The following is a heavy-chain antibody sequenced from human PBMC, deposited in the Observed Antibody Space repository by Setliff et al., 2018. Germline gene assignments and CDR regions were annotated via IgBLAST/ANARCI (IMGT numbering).Heavy chain of an antibody. CDR1: GFTFSRYA. D-gene: IGHD6-19*01. CDR2: ISGSGGST. Sequence: GESLTISCAASGFTFSRYAMSWVRQAPGKGLEWVSAISGSGGSTYYADSVKGRFTISRDNSKNTLYLQMNSLRAEDTAVYYCAKALVAVAGDGLDYWGQGTLVTVS. J-gene: IGHJ4*02. CDR3: AKALVAVAGDGLDY. V-gene: IGHV3-23*01.